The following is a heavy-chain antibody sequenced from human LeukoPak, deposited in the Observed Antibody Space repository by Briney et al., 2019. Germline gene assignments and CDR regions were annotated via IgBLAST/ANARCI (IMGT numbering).Heavy chain of an antibody. D-gene: IGHD1-26*01. J-gene: IGHJ5*02. Sequence: ASVKVSCKASGYTFTSYDINWVRQATGQGREWMGWMNPNSGNTGYAQKFQGRVTMTRNTSISTAYMELSSLRSEDTAVYYCARGRELHTKGWFDPWGQGTLVTVSS. V-gene: IGHV1-8*01. CDR2: MNPNSGNT. CDR3: ARGRELHTKGWFDP. CDR1: GYTFTSYD.